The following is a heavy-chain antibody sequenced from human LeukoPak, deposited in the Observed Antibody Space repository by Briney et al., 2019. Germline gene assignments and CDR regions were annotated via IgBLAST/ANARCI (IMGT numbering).Heavy chain of an antibody. V-gene: IGHV4-61*02. D-gene: IGHD1-26*01. Sequence: SETLSLTCTVSGGSITNGGYYWSWLRQPAGKGLEWIGRIYTTGSTNYNPSLKSRVTISLDTSKNQFSLKLSSVSAEDTALYYCARERLGGSYYRPVEYWGQGTLVTVSS. J-gene: IGHJ4*02. CDR3: ARERLGGSYYRPVEY. CDR2: IYTTGST. CDR1: GGSITNGGYY.